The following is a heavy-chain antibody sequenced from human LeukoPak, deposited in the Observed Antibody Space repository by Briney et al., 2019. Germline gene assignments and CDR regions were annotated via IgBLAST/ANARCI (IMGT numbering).Heavy chain of an antibody. J-gene: IGHJ4*02. CDR1: GGSISSYY. Sequence: SETLSLTCTVSGGSISSYYWSWIRQPPGKGLEWIGYIYYSGSTNYNPSLKSRVTISVDTSKNQFSLKLSSVTAADTAVYYCARLGYSYGYVIDYWGQGTLVTVSS. V-gene: IGHV4-59*01. CDR2: IYYSGST. CDR3: ARLGYSYGYVIDY. D-gene: IGHD5-18*01.